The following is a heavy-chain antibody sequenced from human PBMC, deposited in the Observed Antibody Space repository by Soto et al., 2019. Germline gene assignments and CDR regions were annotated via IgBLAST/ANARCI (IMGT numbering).Heavy chain of an antibody. J-gene: IGHJ6*02. CDR2: ISSSGSTI. CDR3: ARDDGLGLAPYYGMDV. CDR1: GFTFSSYE. Sequence: GGSLRLSCAASGFTFSSYEMNWVRQAPGKGLEWVSYISSSGSTIFYADSVKGRFTISRDNAKNSLYLQMNSLRAEDTAVYYCARDDGLGLAPYYGMDVWGQGTTVTVSS. V-gene: IGHV3-48*03. D-gene: IGHD3-10*01.